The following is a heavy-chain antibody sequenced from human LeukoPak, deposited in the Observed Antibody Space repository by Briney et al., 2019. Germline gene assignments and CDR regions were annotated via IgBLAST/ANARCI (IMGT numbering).Heavy chain of an antibody. V-gene: IGHV3-74*01. J-gene: IGHJ4*02. D-gene: IGHD1-26*01. Sequence: GGSLRLSCAASGFTFSSSWMHWVRQAPEKGLVWVSRINSDGSSTSYADSVKGRFTISRDNAKNTLSLQMNSLRADDTAVYYCARGYGGTYRIDYWGQGTLVTVSS. CDR3: ARGYGGTYRIDY. CDR1: GFTFSSSW. CDR2: INSDGSST.